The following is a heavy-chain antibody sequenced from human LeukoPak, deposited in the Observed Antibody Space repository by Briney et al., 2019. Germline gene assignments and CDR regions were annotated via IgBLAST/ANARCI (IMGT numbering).Heavy chain of an antibody. J-gene: IGHJ4*02. Sequence: PGGSLRLSCAASGFTFSTYAMNWVRQAPGKGLEWVSSITSTSSYIYYADSVKGRFTISRDNAKNSLYLQINSLRAEDTAVYYCARDRKESYYDNSGFLDFWGQGTLVTVSS. V-gene: IGHV3-21*01. D-gene: IGHD3-22*01. CDR2: ITSTSSYI. CDR3: ARDRKESYYDNSGFLDF. CDR1: GFTFSTYA.